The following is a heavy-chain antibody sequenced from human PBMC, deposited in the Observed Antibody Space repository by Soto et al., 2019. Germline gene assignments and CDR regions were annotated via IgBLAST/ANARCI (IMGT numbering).Heavy chain of an antibody. CDR3: ARIGWSSRYYGMDV. J-gene: IGHJ6*02. Sequence: QVQLVQSGAGVKKPGTSVKVSCKASGVTFSSYAISWVRQAPGHGLEWMGGIIPIFGTANYAQKFQGRVTITADNSTSTAYMELSSLRSEDTAVYSCARIGWSSRYYGMDVWGQGTTVTVSS. CDR2: IIPIFGTA. D-gene: IGHD6-19*01. V-gene: IGHV1-69*06. CDR1: GVTFSSYA.